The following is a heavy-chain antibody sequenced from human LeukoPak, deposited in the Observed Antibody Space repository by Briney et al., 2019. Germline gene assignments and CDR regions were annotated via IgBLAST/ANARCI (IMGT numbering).Heavy chain of an antibody. CDR1: GCTFTGHY. CDR2: INPNSGVT. J-gene: IGHJ4*02. D-gene: IGHD3-22*01. CDR3: ARGGPNYQDTSGYYHPCDY. Sequence: ASVKVSCKASGCTFTGHYMHWVRQAPGQGLEWMGWINPNSGVTNYAQKFQGRVTMTRDTSITTAYMELSSLRSDDTAVYHCARGGPNYQDTSGYYHPCDYWGQGTLVTVSS. V-gene: IGHV1-2*02.